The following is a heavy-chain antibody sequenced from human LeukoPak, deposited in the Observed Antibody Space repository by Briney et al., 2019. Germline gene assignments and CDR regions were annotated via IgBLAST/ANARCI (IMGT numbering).Heavy chain of an antibody. V-gene: IGHV4-31*03. CDR1: GGSIGSGGYY. J-gene: IGHJ6*02. D-gene: IGHD5-12*01. CDR3: ARGGYYYYGMDV. Sequence: SETLSLTCTVSGGSIGSGGYYWSWIRQHPGKGLEWIGYIYYSGSTCYNPSLKSRVTISVDTSKKQFSLKLSSVTAADTAVYYCARGGYYYYGMDVWGQGTTVTVSS. CDR2: IYYSGST.